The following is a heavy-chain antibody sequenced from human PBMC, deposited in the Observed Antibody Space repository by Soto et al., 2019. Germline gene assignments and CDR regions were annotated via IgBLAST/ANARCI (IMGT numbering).Heavy chain of an antibody. V-gene: IGHV4-59*01. CDR3: ARFGRYFDRTYYYYGMDV. J-gene: IGHJ6*02. CDR2: IYYSGST. Sequence: QVQLQESGPGLVKPSETLSLTCTVSGGSISSYYWSWIRQPPGKGLEWIGYIYYSGSTNYNPSLQRRVTISVDTSKNQFSLKLSSVTAADTAVYYCARFGRYFDRTYYYYGMDVWGQGTTVTVSS. CDR1: GGSISSYY. D-gene: IGHD3-9*01.